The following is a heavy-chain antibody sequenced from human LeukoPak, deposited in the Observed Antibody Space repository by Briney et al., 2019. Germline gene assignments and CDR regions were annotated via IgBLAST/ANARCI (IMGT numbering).Heavy chain of an antibody. V-gene: IGHV4-4*07. D-gene: IGHD3-10*01. CDR3: ARDAFGESPR. J-gene: IGHJ4*02. Sequence: SETLSLTRTVSGGSISGYYCSWIRHPARKGLECIGRIYTSVGTNYNPSLKSRVTMSLDTSKNQFSLKLSSVTAADTAVYYCARDAFGESPRWGQGNLVTVSS. CDR1: GGSISGYY. CDR2: IYTSVGT.